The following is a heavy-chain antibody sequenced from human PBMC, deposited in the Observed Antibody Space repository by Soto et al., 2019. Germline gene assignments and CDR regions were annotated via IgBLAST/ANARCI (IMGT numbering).Heavy chain of an antibody. D-gene: IGHD6-13*01. CDR3: ARDVPYSSSWLPMDV. J-gene: IGHJ6*02. CDR1: QYTFSSYA. V-gene: IGHV1-69*06. Sequence: QVQLVQSGAEVTKPGASVKVSCKASQYTFSSYAISWVRQAPGQGLEWMGGIIPIFGTANYAQKFQGRVTITADKSTSTAYMELSSLRSEDTAVYYCARDVPYSSSWLPMDVWGQGTTVTVSS. CDR2: IIPIFGTA.